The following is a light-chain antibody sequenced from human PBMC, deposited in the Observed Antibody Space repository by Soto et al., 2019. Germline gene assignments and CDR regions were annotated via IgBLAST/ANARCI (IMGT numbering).Light chain of an antibody. CDR1: SSDMASFTY. V-gene: IGLV2-14*01. CDR2: QVT. CDR3: NSYSSSTFDV. Sequence: QAALAQPASVSVSPGQSITISCTGSSSDMASFTYVSWYQQYPCTAPNLLIYQVTRRASGVSHRFSGSKFGDTASLNISGRQPEDEAEYYCNSYSSSTFDVFCTGTKLTVL. J-gene: IGLJ1*01.